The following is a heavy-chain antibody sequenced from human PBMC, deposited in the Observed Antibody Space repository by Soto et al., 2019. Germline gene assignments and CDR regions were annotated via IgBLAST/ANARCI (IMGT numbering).Heavy chain of an antibody. CDR1: GFTFSSYA. D-gene: IGHD2-15*01. V-gene: IGHV3-23*01. CDR2: ISGSGGST. Sequence: GGSLRLSCAASGFTFSSYAMSWVRKAPGKGLEWVSAISGSGGSTYYADSVKGRFTISRDNSKNTLYLQMNSLRAEDTAVYYCASTRGYCSGGSCYFEYWGQGTLVTVSS. CDR3: ASTRGYCSGGSCYFEY. J-gene: IGHJ4*02.